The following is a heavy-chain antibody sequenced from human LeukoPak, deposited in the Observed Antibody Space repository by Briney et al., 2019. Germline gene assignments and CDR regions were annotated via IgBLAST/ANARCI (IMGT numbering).Heavy chain of an antibody. J-gene: IGHJ4*02. V-gene: IGHV3-23*01. CDR2: ISGSGGST. CDR1: GFTFSSYA. CDR3: AKDQGWDSYDT. Sequence: SGGSLRLSCAASGFTFSSYAMSWVRQAPGRGLAWVSAISGSGGSTYYADSVKGRFTISRDNSKNTLYLQMNSLRAEDTAVYYCAKDQGWDSYDTWGQGTLVTVSS. D-gene: IGHD5-18*01.